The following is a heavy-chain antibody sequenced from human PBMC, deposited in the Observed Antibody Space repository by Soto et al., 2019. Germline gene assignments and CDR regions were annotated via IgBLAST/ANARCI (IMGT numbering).Heavy chain of an antibody. J-gene: IGHJ4*02. CDR2: IYHSGSN. D-gene: IGHD2-15*01. Sequence: LQLQESGSGLVKPSQTLSLTCAVSGGSISSGGYSWSWIRQPPGKGLEWIGYIYHSGSNCYNPDIKSRVNISVDRPKNQCHLNLCSVTAADTEVYYCARGQVVADQHWGQGTLFTVSS. CDR3: ARGQVVADQH. V-gene: IGHV4-30-2*01. CDR1: GGSISSGGYS.